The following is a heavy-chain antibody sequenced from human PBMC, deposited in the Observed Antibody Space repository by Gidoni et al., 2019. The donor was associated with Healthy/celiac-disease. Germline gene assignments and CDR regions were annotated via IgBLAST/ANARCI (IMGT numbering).Heavy chain of an antibody. V-gene: IGHV3-30*18. Sequence: QVQLVESGGGVVQPGRSLRLSCAASGFTFSSYGMHWVRQAPGKGLEWVAVISYDGSNKYYADSVKGRFTISRDNSKNTLYLQMNSLRAEDTAVYYCAKDHTTGTLLNYYYGMDVWGQGTTVTVSS. CDR2: ISYDGSNK. D-gene: IGHD1-1*01. CDR1: GFTFSSYG. CDR3: AKDHTTGTLLNYYYGMDV. J-gene: IGHJ6*02.